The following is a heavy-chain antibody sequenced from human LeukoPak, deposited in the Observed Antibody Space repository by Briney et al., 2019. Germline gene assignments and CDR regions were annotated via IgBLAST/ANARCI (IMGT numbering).Heavy chain of an antibody. CDR2: ISDDGSGT. J-gene: IGHJ4*02. CDR3: AKGSSPLGHFDY. Sequence: PGESQRLSCAASGFTFSSYAMSWVRQVPGQGLEWVSSISDDGSGTYYADSVKGRFTVSRDNSKSTLYLHMRSLRAEDTAVYYCAKGSSPLGHFDYWGQGTLVTVSS. D-gene: IGHD6-13*01. CDR1: GFTFSSYA. V-gene: IGHV3-23*01.